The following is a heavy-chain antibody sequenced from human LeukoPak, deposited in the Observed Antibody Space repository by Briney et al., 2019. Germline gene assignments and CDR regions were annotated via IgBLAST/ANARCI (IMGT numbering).Heavy chain of an antibody. CDR3: ARHRAAAEGGALDY. Sequence: GESLKISYKGSGYGFTSYWIGWVRQMPGEGLEWMGIIYPGDSDTRYRPSFQGQGTISADQSISAAFLQWSSLKASANAIYYCARHRAAAEGGALDYWGQGTLVTVSS. CDR2: IYPGDSDT. CDR1: GYGFTSYW. D-gene: IGHD6-13*01. V-gene: IGHV5-51*01. J-gene: IGHJ4*02.